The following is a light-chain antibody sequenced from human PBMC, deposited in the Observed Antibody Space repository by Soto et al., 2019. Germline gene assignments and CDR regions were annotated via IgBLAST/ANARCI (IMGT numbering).Light chain of an antibody. Sequence: EIVLGQTPGTPSLSPGERAHLSCRATRSVSSSYIAWYQQKPGQAPRLLSHGASSRATGIPDRFSGSGSGTDFTLTISRLEPEDFAVYYCQQYDDSSVTFGQGTKVDIK. CDR2: GAS. CDR1: RSVSSSY. V-gene: IGKV3-20*01. J-gene: IGKJ1*01. CDR3: QQYDDSSVT.